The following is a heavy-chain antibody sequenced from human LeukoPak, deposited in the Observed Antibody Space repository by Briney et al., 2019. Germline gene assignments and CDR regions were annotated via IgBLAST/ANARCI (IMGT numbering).Heavy chain of an antibody. Sequence: GGSLRLSCAASGFTFSSYAMHWVRQAPGKGLEWVAVISYDGSNKYYADSVKGRFTISRDNSKNTLYLQMNSLRAEDTAVYYCARELWFGELLYYYYYYMDVWGKGTTVTVSS. V-gene: IGHV3-30*04. CDR3: ARELWFGELLYYYYYYMDV. J-gene: IGHJ6*03. CDR1: GFTFSSYA. D-gene: IGHD3-10*01. CDR2: ISYDGSNK.